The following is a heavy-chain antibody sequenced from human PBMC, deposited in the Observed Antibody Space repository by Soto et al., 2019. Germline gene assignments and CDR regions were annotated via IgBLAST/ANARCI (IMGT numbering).Heavy chain of an antibody. J-gene: IGHJ6*03. CDR1: GYTFTGYY. Sequence: GASVKVSCKASGYTFTGYYMHWVRQAPGQGLEWMGWINPNSGDSTYYADSVKGRFTISRDNSKNTLYLQMNSLRAEDTAVYYCAKREGEDPLSGYYYMDVWGKGTTVTVSS. CDR2: INPNSGDST. D-gene: IGHD2-21*01. V-gene: IGHV1-2*02. CDR3: AKREGEDPLSGYYYMDV.